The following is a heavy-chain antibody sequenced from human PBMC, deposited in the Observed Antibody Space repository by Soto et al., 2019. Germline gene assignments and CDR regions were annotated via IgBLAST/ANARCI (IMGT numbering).Heavy chain of an antibody. CDR2: IKSKTDGGTT. D-gene: IGHD2-8*01. CDR1: GFTFSNAW. CDR3: TTQTNGDYYFDY. Sequence: EVQLVESGGGLVKPGGSLRLSCAASGFTFSNAWMSWVRQAPGKGLEWVGRIKSKTDGGTTDYAAPVKGRFTISRDDSNNTLYPQMNSLKTEYTAVYYCTTQTNGDYYFDYWGQGTLATVSS. J-gene: IGHJ4*02. V-gene: IGHV3-15*01.